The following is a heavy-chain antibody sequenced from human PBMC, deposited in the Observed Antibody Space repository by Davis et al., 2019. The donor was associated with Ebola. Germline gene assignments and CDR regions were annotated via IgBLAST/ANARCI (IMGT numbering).Heavy chain of an antibody. V-gene: IGHV3-74*01. CDR2: INSYVSSA. CDR3: ARDTSHQLPNWLYYCYGMDV. CDR1: GFTFNTFW. Sequence: GESLKISCAASGFTFNTFWMHWVRQVPGKGLVWVSRINSYVSSASYADSVKGRFTISRDNAKNTVFLQMNNLRGEETAIYYCARDTSHQLPNWLYYCYGMDVWGQGTTVTVSS. J-gene: IGHJ6*02. D-gene: IGHD1-1*01.